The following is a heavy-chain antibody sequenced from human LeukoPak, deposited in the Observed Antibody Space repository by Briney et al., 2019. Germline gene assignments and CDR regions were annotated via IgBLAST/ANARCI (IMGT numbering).Heavy chain of an antibody. CDR1: GFTFSSYG. CDR2: ISASGKSE. CDR3: VKSGLRPNDR. Sequence: QAGGSLRLSCAASGFTFSSYGMSWVRQAPGKGLEWVSGISASGKSEYYADSVKGRFTSSRDNSNNTLFLQMNSLRAEDTAVYYCVKSGLRPNDRWGQGTLVTVSS. J-gene: IGHJ5*02. V-gene: IGHV3-23*01. D-gene: IGHD3/OR15-3a*01.